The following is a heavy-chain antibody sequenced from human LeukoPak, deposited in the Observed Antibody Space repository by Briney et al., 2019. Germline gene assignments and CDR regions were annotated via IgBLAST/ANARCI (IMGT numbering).Heavy chain of an antibody. CDR3: ARVVSYGSGSTFDY. J-gene: IGHJ4*02. Sequence: GGSLRLSCAASGFTFSSYEMDWVRQAPGKGLEWVSYISSSGSTIYYADSVKGRFTISRDNAKNSLYLQMNSLRAGDTAVYYCARVVSYGSGSTFDYWGQGTLVTVSS. V-gene: IGHV3-48*03. D-gene: IGHD3-10*01. CDR1: GFTFSSYE. CDR2: ISSSGSTI.